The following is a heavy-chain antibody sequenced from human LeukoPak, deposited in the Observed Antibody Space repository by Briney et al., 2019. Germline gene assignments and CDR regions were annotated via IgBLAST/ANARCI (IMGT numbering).Heavy chain of an antibody. CDR1: GFTFSDYG. J-gene: IGHJ4*02. CDR2: ISGLSTHI. CDR3: GRAFPPLRTSSAGDL. V-gene: IGHV3-21*04. Sequence: KPGGSLRLSCSASGFTFSDYGMNWVRQAPGKGLEWVSSISGLSTHIYYGDSVKGRFSISRDNAKNSVYLQMNSLGVEDTAIYYCGRAFPPLRTSSAGDLWGQGILVTVSS. D-gene: IGHD3-16*01.